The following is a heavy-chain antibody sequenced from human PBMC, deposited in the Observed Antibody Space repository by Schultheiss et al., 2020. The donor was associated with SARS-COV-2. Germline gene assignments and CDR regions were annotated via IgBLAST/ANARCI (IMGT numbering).Heavy chain of an antibody. CDR3: ARDLGSSSGGS. D-gene: IGHD6-6*01. J-gene: IGHJ5*02. Sequence: SQTLSLTCAVYGGSFRGYYWTWIRQRPGKGLEWIGFISDSGSTHYNPSLKSRVIISIHTSVNQFSLRLSSVTAADTAVYYCARDLGSSSGGSWGQGALVTVSS. CDR1: GGSFRGYY. V-gene: IGHV4-34*09. CDR2: ISDSGST.